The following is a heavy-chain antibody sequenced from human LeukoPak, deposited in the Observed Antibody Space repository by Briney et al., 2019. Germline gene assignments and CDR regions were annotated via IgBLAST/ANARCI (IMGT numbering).Heavy chain of an antibody. J-gene: IGHJ4*02. CDR3: ASLRERSYYARGFDY. CDR1: GGSISSNSYY. Sequence: SETLSLTCAVSGGSISSNSYYWGWIRQPPGKGLEWIGSIYYSGSTYYNPSLKSRVTISVDTSKNQFSLKLSSVTAADTAVFYCASLRERSYYARGFDYWGQGTLVTVSS. V-gene: IGHV4-39*01. D-gene: IGHD1-26*01. CDR2: IYYSGST.